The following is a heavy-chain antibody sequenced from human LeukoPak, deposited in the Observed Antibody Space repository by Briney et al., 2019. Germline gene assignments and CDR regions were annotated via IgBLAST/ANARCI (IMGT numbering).Heavy chain of an antibody. V-gene: IGHV3-23*01. Sequence: GGSLRLSCAASGFTFSSYAMSWVRQAPGKGLEWVSAISGSGGSTYYADSVKGRFTISRDNSKNTLYLQMISLRAEDTAVYYCAKDIGSITMVRGVQFYFDSWGQGTLVTVSS. J-gene: IGHJ4*02. CDR3: AKDIGSITMVRGVQFYFDS. CDR2: ISGSGGST. D-gene: IGHD3-10*01. CDR1: GFTFSSYA.